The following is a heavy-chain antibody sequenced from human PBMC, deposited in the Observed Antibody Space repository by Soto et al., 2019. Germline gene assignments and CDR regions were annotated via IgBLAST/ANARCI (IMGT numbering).Heavy chain of an antibody. J-gene: IGHJ3*02. CDR1: GFTFSSYE. CDR3: ARDRSPPLTMIVVVIRDDAFDI. Sequence: GGSLRLSCAASGFTFSSYEMNWVRQAPGKGLEWVSYISSSGSTIYYADSVKGRFTISRDNAKNSLYLQMNSLRAEDTAVYYCARDRSPPLTMIVVVIRDDAFDIWGQGTMVTVS. V-gene: IGHV3-48*03. CDR2: ISSSGSTI. D-gene: IGHD3-22*01.